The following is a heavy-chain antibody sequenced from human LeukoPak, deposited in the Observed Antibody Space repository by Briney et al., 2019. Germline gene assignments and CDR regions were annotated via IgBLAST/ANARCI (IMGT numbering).Heavy chain of an antibody. D-gene: IGHD1-26*01. CDR2: ITDDGTT. CDR3: VRDRVGPDY. CDR1: GFTFSSAW. Sequence: RSGGSLILSCAASGFTFSSAWMHWVRQGPGTGLVWVSRITDDGTTTYADSVKGRFTISRDNAKNTLYLQMNSLRAEDTAVYYCVRDRVGPDYWGQGTLVTVSS. J-gene: IGHJ4*02. V-gene: IGHV3-74*03.